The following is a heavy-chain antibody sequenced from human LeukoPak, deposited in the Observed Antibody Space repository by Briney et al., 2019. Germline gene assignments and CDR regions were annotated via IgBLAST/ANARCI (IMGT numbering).Heavy chain of an antibody. J-gene: IGHJ4*02. CDR2: INAGNGNT. V-gene: IGHV1-3*01. D-gene: IGHD4-17*01. CDR3: ARAGGDYPGY. CDR1: GYTFTTYA. Sequence: GASVTVSCTASGYTFTTYAMHWVRQAPGKRLEWMGWINAGNGNTKYSQKFQGRVTITRDTSASTAYMELSSLRSEDTAVYYCARAGGDYPGYWGQGTLVTVSS.